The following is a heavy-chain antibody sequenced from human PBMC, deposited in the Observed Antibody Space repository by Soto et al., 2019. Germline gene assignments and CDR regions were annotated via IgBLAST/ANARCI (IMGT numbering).Heavy chain of an antibody. J-gene: IGHJ6*03. CDR1: GGTFSSYT. CDR2: IIPIPGIA. V-gene: IGHV1-69*02. CDR3: ARSIYCSGGSCYFPTDYYYYVDV. Sequence: SVKVSCKASGGTFSSYTISWVRQAPGQGLEWMGRIIPIPGIANYAQKFQGRVTITADKSTSTAYMELSSLRSEDTAVYYCARSIYCSGGSCYFPTDYYYYVDVWGKRTTVTVSS. D-gene: IGHD2-15*01.